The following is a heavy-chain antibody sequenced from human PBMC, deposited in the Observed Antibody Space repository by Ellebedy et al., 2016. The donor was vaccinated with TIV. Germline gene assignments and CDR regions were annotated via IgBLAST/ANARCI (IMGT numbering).Heavy chain of an antibody. CDR1: GGSFSGYY. CDR3: ARGRRHSETSAYYLDY. CDR2: VSHGGST. Sequence: SETLSLTXAVYGGSFSGYYWSWIRQPPGKGLEWIGEVSHGGSTNYNPSLKSRVTVSADKTKNQFSLKLTSVTAADTAVYYCARGRRHSETSAYYLDYWGQGTLATVSS. D-gene: IGHD3-22*01. V-gene: IGHV4-34*01. J-gene: IGHJ4*02.